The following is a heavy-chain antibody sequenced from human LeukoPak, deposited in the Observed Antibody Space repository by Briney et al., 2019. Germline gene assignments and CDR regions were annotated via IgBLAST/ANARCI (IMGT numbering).Heavy chain of an antibody. Sequence: ASVKVSCKASGYTFTSYGISWVRQAPGQGLEWMGWISAYNGNTNYAQKLQGRVTMTTDTSTSTAYMELRSLRSDDTAVYYCARGPYYGGNSGGYFDYWGQGTLVTVSS. CDR3: ARGPYYGGNSGGYFDY. CDR1: GYTFTSYG. V-gene: IGHV1-18*01. J-gene: IGHJ4*02. CDR2: ISAYNGNT. D-gene: IGHD4-23*01.